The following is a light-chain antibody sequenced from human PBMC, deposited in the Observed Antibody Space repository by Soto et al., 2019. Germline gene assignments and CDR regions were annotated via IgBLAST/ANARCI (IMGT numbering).Light chain of an antibody. Sequence: DIQMTQSPSTLSASVGDRVTITCRASQSISSWLAWYQQKPGKAPKLLIYDASSLESGVPSRFSGSGSGTEFTLPISSLQPDDFATYSCQQYNSYSVTFGQGTKVEIK. V-gene: IGKV1-5*01. CDR1: QSISSW. CDR2: DAS. J-gene: IGKJ1*01. CDR3: QQYNSYSVT.